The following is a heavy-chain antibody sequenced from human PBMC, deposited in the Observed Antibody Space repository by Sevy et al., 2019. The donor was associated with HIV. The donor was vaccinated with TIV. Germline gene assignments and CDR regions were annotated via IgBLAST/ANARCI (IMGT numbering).Heavy chain of an antibody. D-gene: IGHD2-15*01. Sequence: ASVKVSCKASGYTFTGYYIHWVRQAPGQGLEWMGRISPMNGDTDYAQKFQGRVTMTRDTSISAAYLDVTRLRSDDTATYYCARAYCSDGSCYEGAYWGQGTLVIVSS. V-gene: IGHV1-2*06. J-gene: IGHJ4*02. CDR3: ARAYCSDGSCYEGAY. CDR2: ISPMNGDT. CDR1: GYTFTGYY.